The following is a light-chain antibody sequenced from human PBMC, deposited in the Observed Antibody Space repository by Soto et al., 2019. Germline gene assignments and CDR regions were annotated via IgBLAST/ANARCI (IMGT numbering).Light chain of an antibody. J-gene: IGKJ1*01. CDR1: ESVWEN. CDR2: DAS. CDR3: QHSGSSWT. V-gene: IGKV3-11*01. Sequence: EFMLTQSPATLSLTPGERASLSCGASESVWENLAFYQQNAGQAPRPLICDASKRATGIPARFSGSGSGTDFSLTISSLEPEDFAVYYCQHSGSSWTFGHGSKVDIK.